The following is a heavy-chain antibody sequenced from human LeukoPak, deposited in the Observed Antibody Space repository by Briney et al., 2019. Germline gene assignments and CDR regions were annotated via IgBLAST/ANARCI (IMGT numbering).Heavy chain of an antibody. Sequence: GGSLRLSCAASGFTFSPYWMSWVRQVPGKGLEWVANIKQNGNEKYYVDSVKGRFTISRDNAKNTLYLQMNRLRAEDAAVYYCARMRDYYSYMDVWGKGTTVTVSS. CDR2: IKQNGNEK. J-gene: IGHJ6*03. CDR1: GFTFSPYW. V-gene: IGHV3-7*01. CDR3: ARMRDYYSYMDV.